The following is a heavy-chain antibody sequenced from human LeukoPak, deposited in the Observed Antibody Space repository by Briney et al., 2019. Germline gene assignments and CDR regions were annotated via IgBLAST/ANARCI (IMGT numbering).Heavy chain of an antibody. CDR2: ISGSGGST. J-gene: IGHJ4*02. CDR3: AKDLTGPYFDWLLIDSFDY. Sequence: PGGSLRLSCAASGFTFSSYAMSWGRQAPGKGLEGVSAISGSGGSTYYADSVKGRFTISRDNSKNTLYLQMNILRAEDTAVYYCAKDLTGPYFDWLLIDSFDYWGQGTLVTVSS. D-gene: IGHD3-9*01. V-gene: IGHV3-23*01. CDR1: GFTFSSYA.